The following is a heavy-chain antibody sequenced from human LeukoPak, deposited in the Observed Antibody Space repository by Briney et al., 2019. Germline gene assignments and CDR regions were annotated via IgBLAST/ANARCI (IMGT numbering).Heavy chain of an antibody. CDR2: IYSGGST. CDR3: TTDLTRDY. V-gene: IGHV3-53*01. Sequence: GGSLRLSCAASGFTVSSKYMSWVRQAPGKGLEWVSVIYSGGSTYYADSVKGRFTISRDNSKNTLYLQMNSLKAEDTAVHYCTTDLTRDYWGQGTLVTVSS. J-gene: IGHJ4*02. CDR1: GFTVSSKY.